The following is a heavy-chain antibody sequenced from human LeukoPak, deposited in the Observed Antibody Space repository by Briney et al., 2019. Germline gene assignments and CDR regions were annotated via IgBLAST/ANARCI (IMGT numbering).Heavy chain of an antibody. CDR3: ARGLILEWLLLTYYYYGMDV. J-gene: IGHJ6*02. D-gene: IGHD3-3*01. Sequence: GASVKVSCKASGYTFTSYAMHWVRQAPGQRLEWMGWINAGNGNTTYSQKFQGRVTITRDTSASTAYMELSSLRSEDTAVYYCARGLILEWLLLTYYYYGMDVWGQGTTVTVSS. V-gene: IGHV1-3*01. CDR2: INAGNGNT. CDR1: GYTFTSYA.